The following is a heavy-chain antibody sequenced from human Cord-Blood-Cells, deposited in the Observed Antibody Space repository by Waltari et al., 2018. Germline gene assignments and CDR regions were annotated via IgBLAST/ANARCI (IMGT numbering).Heavy chain of an antibody. Sequence: QVQLVQSGAEVKKPGASVKVSCKAYGYTFTSYGISWVRQAPGQGLEWMGWSSAYNDNTNDAMNLQGRVTMTTDTAASTAYMELRSLGSDDTAVYYCARARFGGATSWFDPWGQGTLVTVSS. CDR1: GYTFTSYG. CDR2: SSAYNDNT. CDR3: ARARFGGATSWFDP. V-gene: IGHV1-18*01. D-gene: IGHD3-16*01. J-gene: IGHJ5*02.